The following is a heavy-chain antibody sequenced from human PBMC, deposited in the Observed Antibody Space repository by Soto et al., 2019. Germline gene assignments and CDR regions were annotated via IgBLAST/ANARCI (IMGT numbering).Heavy chain of an antibody. CDR2: IYPGDSDT. V-gene: IGHV5-51*01. CDR1: GYSFANYW. CDR3: AASIYYYGMDV. J-gene: IGHJ6*02. Sequence: GESLKISCQGSGYSFANYWIGWVRQKPGKGLEWMGIIYPGDSDTRYSPSFQGHVTISADKSLNTAYLQWSSLRASDTAIYYCAASIYYYGMDVWGQGPTVTVSS.